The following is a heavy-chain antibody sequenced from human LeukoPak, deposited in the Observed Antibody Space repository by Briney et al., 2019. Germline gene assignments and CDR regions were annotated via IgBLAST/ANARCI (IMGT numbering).Heavy chain of an antibody. CDR1: GGSFSSGGYY. CDR2: IYYSGST. D-gene: IGHD3-22*01. CDR3: ARGPAEVVQDY. J-gene: IGHJ4*02. V-gene: IGHV4-31*03. Sequence: SETLSLTCTVSGGSFSSGGYYWSWIRQHPGKGLEWIGYIYYSGSTYYNPSLKSRVTISVDTSKNQFSLKLSSVTAADTAVYYCARGPAEVVQDYWGQGTLVTVSS.